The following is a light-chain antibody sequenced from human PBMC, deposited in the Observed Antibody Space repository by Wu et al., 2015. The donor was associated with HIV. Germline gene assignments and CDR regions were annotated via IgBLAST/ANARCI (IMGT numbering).Light chain of an antibody. CDR2: DAS. CDR3: QQYNNPSYS. Sequence: EIVMTQSPGTLSLSPGERATLSCTASQSVRSNYLAWYQQKPGQAPRLLIYDASSRATGIPDRFSGSGSGTDFTLTISRLEPEDFAVYYCQQYNNPSYSFGQGTKLEIK. V-gene: IGKV3-20*01. J-gene: IGKJ2*03. CDR1: QSVRSNY.